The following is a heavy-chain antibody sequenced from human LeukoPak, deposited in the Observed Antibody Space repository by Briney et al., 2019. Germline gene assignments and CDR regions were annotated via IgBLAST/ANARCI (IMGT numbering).Heavy chain of an antibody. CDR3: ARVEYSSSSGSVDY. D-gene: IGHD6-6*01. J-gene: IGHJ4*02. CDR2: ISGDGGST. V-gene: IGHV3-43*02. Sequence: GGSLRLSCAASGFTFDDYAMHWVRQAPGKGLEWVSLISGDGGSTYYADSVTGRFTNSRDNAKNSLYLQMNSLRAEDTAVYYCARVEYSSSSGSVDYWGQGTLVTVSS. CDR1: GFTFDDYA.